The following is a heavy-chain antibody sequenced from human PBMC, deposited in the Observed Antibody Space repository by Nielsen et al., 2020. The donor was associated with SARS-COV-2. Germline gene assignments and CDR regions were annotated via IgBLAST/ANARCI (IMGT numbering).Heavy chain of an antibody. CDR2: IYYSGST. CDR1: GGSISSSSYY. J-gene: IGHJ4*02. V-gene: IGHV4-39*01. CDR3: ARTLITIFGGYYFDY. Sequence: SETLSLTCTVSGGSISSSSYYWGWIRQPPGKGLEWIGSIYYSGSTYYNPSLKSRVTISVDTSKNQFSLKLSSVTAADTAVYYCARTLITIFGGYYFDYWGQGTLVTVSS. D-gene: IGHD3-3*01.